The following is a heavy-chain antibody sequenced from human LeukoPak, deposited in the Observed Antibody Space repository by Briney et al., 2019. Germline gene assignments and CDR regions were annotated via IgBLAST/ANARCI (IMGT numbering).Heavy chain of an antibody. Sequence: GASVKVSCKASGYTFTGYYMHWVRQAPGQGLEWMGWINPNSGGTNYAQKFQGRVTMTRDTSISTAYMELSRLRSDDTAVYYCARATAAAIPYFDYWGQGTLVTVSS. CDR3: ARATAAAIPYFDY. D-gene: IGHD2-2*02. CDR1: GYTFTGYY. V-gene: IGHV1-2*02. J-gene: IGHJ4*02. CDR2: INPNSGGT.